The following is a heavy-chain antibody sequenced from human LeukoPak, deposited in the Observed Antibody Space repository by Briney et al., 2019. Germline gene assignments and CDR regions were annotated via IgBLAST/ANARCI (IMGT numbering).Heavy chain of an antibody. CDR1: GYTLTELS. CDR3: ARDLRLRYFDWLSTNYYYYMDV. CDR2: FDPEDGET. J-gene: IGHJ6*03. Sequence: ASVKVSCKVSGYTLTELSMHWVRQAPGKGLEWMGGFDPEDGETIYAQKFQGRVTMTEDTSTDTAYMELSSLRSDDTAVYYCARDLRLRYFDWLSTNYYYYMDVWGKGTTVTISS. D-gene: IGHD3-9*01. V-gene: IGHV1-24*01.